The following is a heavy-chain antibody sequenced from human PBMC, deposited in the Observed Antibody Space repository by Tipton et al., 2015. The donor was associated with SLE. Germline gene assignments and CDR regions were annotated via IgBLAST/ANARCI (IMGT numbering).Heavy chain of an antibody. Sequence: TLSLTCTVSGGSISSGGYYWSWIRQHPGKGLEWIGYIYYSGSTYYNPSLKSRVTISVDTSKNQFSLKLSSVTAADTAVYYCARYSDNGVDYWGQGTLVTVSS. CDR1: GGSISSGGYY. CDR3: ARYSDNGVDY. CDR2: IYYSGST. J-gene: IGHJ4*02. D-gene: IGHD5-18*01. V-gene: IGHV4-31*03.